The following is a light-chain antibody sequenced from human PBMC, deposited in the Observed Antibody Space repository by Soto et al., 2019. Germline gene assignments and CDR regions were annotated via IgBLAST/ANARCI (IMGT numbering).Light chain of an antibody. J-gene: IGKJ2*01. CDR1: QSISSC. CDR3: QQYNSYLYS. V-gene: IGKV1-5*03. CDR2: KAS. Sequence: DIQMTQSPSTRSASVGDRVTITCRASQSISSCLAWDQQKPGKAPKLLIYKASSLERGVPSRFSGSGYGTEVTLSISSMQPDDFGACYCQQYNSYLYSFGQGTKLETK.